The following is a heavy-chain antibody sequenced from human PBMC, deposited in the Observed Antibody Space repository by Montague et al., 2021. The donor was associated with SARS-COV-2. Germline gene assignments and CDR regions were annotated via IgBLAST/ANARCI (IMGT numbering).Heavy chain of an antibody. CDR2: ISYSGKT. CDR3: ARHADWMVWMGELTELEY. V-gene: IGHV4-39*01. J-gene: IGHJ4*02. Sequence: SETLSLTCTVSGGSISSRNSYWGWVRQPPGKGLEWIGTISYSGKTYYNPSLKSRVTLSVDTSKNHFSLKLASVTATDTALYYCARHADWMVWMGELTELEYWGQGTLVTVSS. D-gene: IGHD3-10*01. CDR1: GGSISSRNSY.